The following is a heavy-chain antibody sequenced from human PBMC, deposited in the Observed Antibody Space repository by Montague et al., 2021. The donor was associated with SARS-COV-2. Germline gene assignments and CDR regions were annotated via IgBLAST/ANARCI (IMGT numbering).Heavy chain of an antibody. CDR3: AKDVVVTGYSHWYFDL. Sequence: SLRLSWAGSGFSFSTYGMHWLRQAPGKGLEWVAVISFDGRNLRYADSVKGRFTISRDISKNTLSLHMNSLRAEDSAVYYCAKDVVVTGYSHWYFDLWGRGTLVTVSS. D-gene: IGHD2-21*02. J-gene: IGHJ2*01. V-gene: IGHV3-30*18. CDR2: ISFDGRNL. CDR1: GFSFSTYG.